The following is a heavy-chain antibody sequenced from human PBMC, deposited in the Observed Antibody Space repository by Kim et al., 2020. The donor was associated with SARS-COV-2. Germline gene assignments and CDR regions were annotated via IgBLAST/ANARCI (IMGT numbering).Heavy chain of an antibody. J-gene: IGHJ2*01. Sequence: GGSLRLSCAASGFTFSRYGMHWVRQAPGKGLEWVAVMWYDGSKKYYADSVKGRFTISRDNSKNTLNLQMDSLRAEDTAIYYCARDPPLAGITWYFDLWGRGTLVTVSS. D-gene: IGHD3-10*01. CDR3: ARDPPLAGITWYFDL. V-gene: IGHV3-33*01. CDR1: GFTFSRYG. CDR2: MWYDGSKK.